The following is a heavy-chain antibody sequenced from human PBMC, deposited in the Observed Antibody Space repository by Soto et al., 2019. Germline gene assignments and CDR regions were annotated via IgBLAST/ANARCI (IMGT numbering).Heavy chain of an antibody. J-gene: IGHJ3*02. V-gene: IGHV1-2*02. D-gene: IGHD3-9*01. Sequence: ASVKVSCKTSGYTFIGYYMHWVRQAPGQGLEWLGWINPNSGATIYAQKFQARVTMTRDTSINTAYMELSRLRSDDTAVYYCARDSYYDILTGYSRNAFDIWAQGTMVTVSS. CDR3: ARDSYYDILTGYSRNAFDI. CDR1: GYTFIGYY. CDR2: INPNSGAT.